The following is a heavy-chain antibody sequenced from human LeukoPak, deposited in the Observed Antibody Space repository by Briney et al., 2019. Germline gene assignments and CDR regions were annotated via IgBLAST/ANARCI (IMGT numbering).Heavy chain of an antibody. CDR1: GFSLSTSGVG. D-gene: IGHD3-22*01. V-gene: IGHV2-5*02. Sequence: SGPTLVNPTQTLTLTCTFSGFSLSTSGVGVGWIRQPPGKALEWLALIYWDDDKRYSPSLKSRLTITKDTSKNQVVLTMTNMGPVDTATYYCAHSQYYYDSSGYYLYYFDYWGQGTLVTVSS. CDR3: AHSQYYYDSSGYYLYYFDY. J-gene: IGHJ4*02. CDR2: IYWDDDK.